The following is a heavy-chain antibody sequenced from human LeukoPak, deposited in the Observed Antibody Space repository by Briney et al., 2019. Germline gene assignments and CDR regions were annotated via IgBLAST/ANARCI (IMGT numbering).Heavy chain of an antibody. Sequence: GGSLRLSCAASGFTFSDNYMRWVRQAPGKGLEWVSVIYSGGSTYYADSVKGRFTISRDNSKNTLYLQMNSLRAEDTAVYYCARHARNSDGSYFDYWGQGTLVTVSS. CDR3: ARHARNSDGSYFDY. CDR2: IYSGGST. D-gene: IGHD5-18*01. J-gene: IGHJ4*02. CDR1: GFTFSDNY. V-gene: IGHV3-66*04.